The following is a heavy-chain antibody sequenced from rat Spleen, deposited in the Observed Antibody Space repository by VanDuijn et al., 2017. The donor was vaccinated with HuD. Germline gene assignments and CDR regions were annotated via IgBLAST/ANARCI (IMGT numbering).Heavy chain of an antibody. CDR3: ARSSYNNYVMDA. V-gene: IGHV3-3*01. CDR1: AYSITSSYR. CDR2: ITSADST. Sequence: QLQESGPGLVKPSQSLSLTCSVTAYSITSSYRWNWIRTFPGNGLEWMGHITSADSTNYNPPLKSRISISRDTSKNQLFLQVNSVTTEDTATYYCARSSYNNYVMDAWGQGASVTVSS. J-gene: IGHJ4*01. D-gene: IGHD1-10*01.